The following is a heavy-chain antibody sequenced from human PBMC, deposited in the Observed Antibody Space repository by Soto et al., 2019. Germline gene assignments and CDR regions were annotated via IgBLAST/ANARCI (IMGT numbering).Heavy chain of an antibody. J-gene: IGHJ4*02. CDR1: GFTFGSYA. Sequence: ESGGGVVQPGRSLRLSCAASGFTFGSYAMHWVRQAPGKGLEWVAVISYDGSNKYYADSVKGRFTISRDNSKNKLYLQMNSLRAEDTAVYYCARDYFVGGWYSFDYWGQGTLVTVSS. V-gene: IGHV3-30-3*01. D-gene: IGHD6-19*01. CDR2: ISYDGSNK. CDR3: ARDYFVGGWYSFDY.